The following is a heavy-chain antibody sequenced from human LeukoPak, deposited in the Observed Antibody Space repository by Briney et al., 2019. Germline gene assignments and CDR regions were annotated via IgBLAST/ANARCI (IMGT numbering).Heavy chain of an antibody. Sequence: GGSLRLSCAASGFTFDDYAMHWVRQAPGKGLEWVSGISWNSGSISYADSVKGRFTISRDNAKNSLYLQMNSLRAEDTALYYCAKAVGAYFPPLDYWGQGTLVTVSS. CDR3: AKAVGAYFPPLDY. CDR1: GFTFDDYA. J-gene: IGHJ4*02. CDR2: ISWNSGSI. V-gene: IGHV3-9*01. D-gene: IGHD1-26*01.